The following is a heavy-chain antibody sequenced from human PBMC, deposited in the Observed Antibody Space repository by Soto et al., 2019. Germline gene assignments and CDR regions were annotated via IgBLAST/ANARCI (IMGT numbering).Heavy chain of an antibody. Sequence: QITLKESGPTRVRPTQTLALTCTFSGFSLTTSGVGVGWIRKTPGKALEWLAVISWDDDKRYSPSLKSRLTITKDTSKNQVVLTMADMDPVDTATYFCAHRGYMYGNWDHGYFDYWGQGTLVTVSS. CDR1: GFSLTTSGVG. CDR3: AHRGYMYGNWDHGYFDY. J-gene: IGHJ4*02. V-gene: IGHV2-5*02. CDR2: ISWDDDK. D-gene: IGHD5-18*01.